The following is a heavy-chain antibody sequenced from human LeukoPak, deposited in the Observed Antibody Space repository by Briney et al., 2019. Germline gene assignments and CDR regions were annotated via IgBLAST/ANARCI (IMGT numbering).Heavy chain of an antibody. CDR3: ARGLTGYYMDV. D-gene: IGHD3-10*01. J-gene: IGHJ6*03. CDR2: IYYSGST. CDR1: NGSISSYD. Sequence: SETLSLTCTVSNGSISSYDWSWIRQPPGKGLEWIGYIYYSGSTNYNPSLKSRVTISVDTSKNQFSLKLSSVTAADTAVYYCARGLTGYYMDVWGKGTTVTVSS. V-gene: IGHV4-59*01.